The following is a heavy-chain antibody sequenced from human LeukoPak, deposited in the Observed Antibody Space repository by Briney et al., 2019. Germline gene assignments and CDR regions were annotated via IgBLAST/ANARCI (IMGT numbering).Heavy chain of an antibody. J-gene: IGHJ5*02. V-gene: IGHV1-18*01. CDR1: GYTFSTYG. CDR2: INTNNGNT. D-gene: IGHD2-21*02. Sequence: ASAKVSCKASGYTFSTYGLMWVRQAPGQGLEWMGWINTNNGNTNYAQKFQGRVTMTTDTSTSTGYMELGSLRSDDTAVYYCARKRCTGDCYLFDPWGQGTLVTVSS. CDR3: ARKRCTGDCYLFDP.